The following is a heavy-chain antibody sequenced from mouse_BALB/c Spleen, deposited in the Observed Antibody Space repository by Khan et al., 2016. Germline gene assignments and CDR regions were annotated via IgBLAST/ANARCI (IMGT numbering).Heavy chain of an antibody. D-gene: IGHD2-14*01. Sequence: QVQLQQSGAELVRPGSSVKISCKAAGYAFSSYWMNWVKQRPGQGLEWIGQIYPGDGETNYNGKFKGKATLTADKSSSTAYMHLSSLTSEDSAVYCCASGGAHYGYGLGQWGQGSTLTVSS. J-gene: IGHJ2*01. CDR3: ASGGAHYGYGLGQ. CDR1: GYAFSSYW. CDR2: IYPGDGET. V-gene: IGHV1-80*01.